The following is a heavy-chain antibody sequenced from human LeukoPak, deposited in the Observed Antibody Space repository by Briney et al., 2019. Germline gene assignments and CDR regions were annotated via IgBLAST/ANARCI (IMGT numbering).Heavy chain of an antibody. D-gene: IGHD3-22*01. Sequence: SETLSLTCAVYGGPFSGYCWSWIRQPPGKGLEWIGEINHSGSTNYNPSLKSRVTISVDTSKNQFSLKLSSVTAADTAVYYCARGSSDDSSGYYPEGGYYYYYGMDVWGQGTTVTVSS. CDR2: INHSGST. CDR3: ARGSSDDSSGYYPEGGYYYYYGMDV. V-gene: IGHV4-34*01. CDR1: GGPFSGYC. J-gene: IGHJ6*02.